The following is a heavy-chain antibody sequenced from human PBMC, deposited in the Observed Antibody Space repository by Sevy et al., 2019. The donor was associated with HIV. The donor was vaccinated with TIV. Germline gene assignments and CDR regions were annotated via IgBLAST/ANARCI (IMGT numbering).Heavy chain of an antibody. J-gene: IGHJ6*02. CDR1: GYGFTGYF. CDR3: ARGPTDSSMGGMDV. CDR2: INPISGDT. D-gene: IGHD3-16*01. Sequence: ASVKVSCKTFGYGFTGYFIHWVRQAPGQGLEWMGRINPISGDTDDSHKFQGRVTMTRDTSISTAYLDVTSLRSDDTAVYYCARGPTDSSMGGMDVWGQGTVVTVSS. V-gene: IGHV1-2*06.